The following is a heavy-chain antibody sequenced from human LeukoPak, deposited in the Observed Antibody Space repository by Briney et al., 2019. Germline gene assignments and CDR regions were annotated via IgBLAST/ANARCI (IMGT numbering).Heavy chain of an antibody. Sequence: GGSLRLSCAASGFTFSSYSMNWVRQAPGKGLEWVSSISSSSSYIYYADSVKGRFTISRDNAKNSLYLQMNSLRAEDTAVYYCARGDEYYGSGTSDDAFDIWGQGTMVTVSS. CDR3: ARGDEYYGSGTSDDAFDI. CDR1: GFTFSSYS. V-gene: IGHV3-21*01. J-gene: IGHJ3*02. CDR2: ISSSSSYI. D-gene: IGHD3-10*01.